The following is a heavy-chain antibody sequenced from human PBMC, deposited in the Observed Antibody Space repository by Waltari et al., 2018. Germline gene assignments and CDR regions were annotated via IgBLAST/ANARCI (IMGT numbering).Heavy chain of an antibody. CDR3: ARDEGPYCSGGSCYGFDY. J-gene: IGHJ4*02. V-gene: IGHV4-39*07. D-gene: IGHD2-15*01. Sequence: QLQLQESGPGLVKPSATLSLPCTVSGGSISSSSYYWGWIRQPPGKGLEWIGSIYYSGGTDDNPSIKRRVTISVATSKNQFSLKLSSVTAADTAVYYCARDEGPYCSGGSCYGFDYWGQGTLVTVSS. CDR1: GGSISSSSYY. CDR2: IYYSGGT.